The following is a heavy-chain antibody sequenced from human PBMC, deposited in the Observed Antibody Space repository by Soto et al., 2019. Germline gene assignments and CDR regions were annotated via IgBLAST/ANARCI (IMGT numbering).Heavy chain of an antibody. J-gene: IGHJ4*02. CDR2: IFPAASDT. Sequence: PGESLKISCKGSGYSFSNYWLAWVRQMPGKGLEWMGIIFPAASDTKYSPSFQGQVTISADKSISTAYLQWSSLKASDTAMYYCASSVVVPSTMDYFDYWGQGALVTVSS. CDR3: ASSVVVPSTMDYFDY. D-gene: IGHD2-15*01. CDR1: GYSFSNYW. V-gene: IGHV5-51*01.